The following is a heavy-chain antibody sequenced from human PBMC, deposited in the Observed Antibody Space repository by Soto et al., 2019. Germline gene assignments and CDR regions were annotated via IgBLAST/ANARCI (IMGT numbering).Heavy chain of an antibody. CDR1: GGTFSSYA. CDR2: IIPIFGTA. Sequence: ASVKVSCKAAGGTFSSYAISWVRQAPGQGLEWMGGIIPIFGTANYAQKFQGRVTITADESTSTAYMELSSLRSEDTAVYYCARGDQDIVVPRGDFDIWGHGTMGNVSS. V-gene: IGHV1-69*13. CDR3: ARGDQDIVVPRGDFDI. D-gene: IGHD3-22*01. J-gene: IGHJ3*02.